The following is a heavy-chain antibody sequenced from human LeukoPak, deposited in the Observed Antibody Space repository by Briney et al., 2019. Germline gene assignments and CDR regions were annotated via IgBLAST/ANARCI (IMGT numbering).Heavy chain of an antibody. D-gene: IGHD3-10*01. J-gene: IGHJ6*03. CDR1: GYSITTNYY. CDR3: ARVRYYGSGSYYYYYYYMDV. CDR2: VYHNGET. Sequence: PSETLSLTCTVSGYSITTNYYWAWIRQSPGTGLEWIGSVYHNGETYYNPSLKSRVIISVDTSKNEFSLRLTSVTAADTAVYYCARVRYYGSGSYYYYYYYMDVWGKGTTVTVSS. V-gene: IGHV4-38-2*02.